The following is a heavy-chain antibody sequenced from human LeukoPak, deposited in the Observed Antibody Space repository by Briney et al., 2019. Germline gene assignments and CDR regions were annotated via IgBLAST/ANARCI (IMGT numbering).Heavy chain of an antibody. CDR2: ISGRTGAT. CDR1: GFTFTTNA. J-gene: IGHJ4*02. D-gene: IGHD5-12*01. CDR3: AKCGNSGCHLIDY. V-gene: IGHV3-23*01. Sequence: GGSLRLSCAASGFTFTTNAMSWVRQAPGKRLEWGSAISGRTGATYYADSEKGRFTISRDNSKSTLYLQMDSLRAEDTAVYYCAKCGNSGCHLIDYWGQGTLVTVSS.